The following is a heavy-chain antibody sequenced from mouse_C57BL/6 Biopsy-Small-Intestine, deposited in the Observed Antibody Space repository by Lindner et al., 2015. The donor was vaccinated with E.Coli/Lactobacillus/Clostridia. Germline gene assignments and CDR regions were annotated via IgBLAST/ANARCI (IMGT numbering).Heavy chain of an antibody. Sequence: VQLQESGGGLVQPEGSLKLSCAASGFTFKTYAMHWVRQAPGKGLEWVARIRSKSNNYATYYADSVKDRFTISRDDSQSILYLQMISLKTEDTAMYYCVKFYDGYYGGFFDVWGTGTAVTVSS. V-gene: IGHV10-3*01. CDR1: GFTFKTYA. CDR2: IRSKSNNYAT. D-gene: IGHD2-3*01. J-gene: IGHJ1*03. CDR3: VKFYDGYYGGFFDV.